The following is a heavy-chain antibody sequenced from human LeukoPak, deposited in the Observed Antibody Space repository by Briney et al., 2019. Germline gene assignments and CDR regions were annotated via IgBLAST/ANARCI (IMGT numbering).Heavy chain of an antibody. CDR3: ARRAPTKTIYSYGTFDY. D-gene: IGHD5-18*01. Sequence: ASVKVSCKASGYTFTGYCMHWVRQAPGQGLEWMGWINPNSGGTNYAQKFQGRVTMTRDTSISKAYMELSRLRSDDTAVYYCARRAPTKTIYSYGTFDYWGQGTLVTVSS. CDR2: INPNSGGT. J-gene: IGHJ4*02. V-gene: IGHV1-2*02. CDR1: GYTFTGYC.